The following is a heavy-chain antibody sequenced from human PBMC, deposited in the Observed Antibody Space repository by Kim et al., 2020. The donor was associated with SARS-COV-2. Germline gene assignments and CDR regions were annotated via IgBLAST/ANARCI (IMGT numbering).Heavy chain of an antibody. D-gene: IGHD2-2*01. CDR1: GFTFGDYA. Sequence: GGSLRLSCAASGFTFGDYAMHWVRQAPGKSLEWVSGISWSSDNIGYADSLKGRFTISRDNAKNSLYLQMNSLRAEDTALYYCAKSGCSSTSCYLNYWGQGTLVTVSS. CDR3: AKSGCSSTSCYLNY. J-gene: IGHJ4*02. CDR2: ISWSSDNI. V-gene: IGHV3-9*01.